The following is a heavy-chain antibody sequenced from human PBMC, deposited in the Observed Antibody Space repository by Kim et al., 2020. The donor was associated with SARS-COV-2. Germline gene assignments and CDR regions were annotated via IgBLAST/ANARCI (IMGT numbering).Heavy chain of an antibody. CDR1: GFTFSSYG. Sequence: GGSLRLSCAASGFTFSSYGMHWVRQAPGKGLEWVAVISYDGSNKYYADSVKGRFTISRDNSKNTLYLQMNSLRAEDTAVYYCAKDPIGRDGYNYRVYRGYWGQGTLVTVSS. V-gene: IGHV3-30*18. CDR2: ISYDGSNK. CDR3: AKDPIGRDGYNYRVYRGY. D-gene: IGHD5-12*01. J-gene: IGHJ4*02.